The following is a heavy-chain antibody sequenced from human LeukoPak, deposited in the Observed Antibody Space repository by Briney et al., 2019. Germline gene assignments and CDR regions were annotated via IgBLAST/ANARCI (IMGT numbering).Heavy chain of an antibody. CDR1: GFTFSSYV. D-gene: IGHD3-3*01. J-gene: IGHJ4*02. CDR3: AKLHSDYYDFWSGYRGFDY. Sequence: GGSLRLSCAASGFTFSSYVMHWVRQAPGKGLEWVAIISYDGSNEYYADSVKGRFTISRDNSKNTLYLQMNSLRAADTAVYYCAKLHSDYYDFWSGYRGFDYWGQGTLVTVSS. CDR2: ISYDGSNE. V-gene: IGHV3-30*04.